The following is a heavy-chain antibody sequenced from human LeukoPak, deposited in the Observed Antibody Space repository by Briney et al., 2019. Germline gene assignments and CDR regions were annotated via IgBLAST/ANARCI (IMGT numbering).Heavy chain of an antibody. CDR2: IYPGDSDT. D-gene: IGHD3-3*01. CDR3: ARAAYYDFWSGYFVFDY. V-gene: IGHV5-51*01. J-gene: IGHJ4*02. Sequence: GESLKISCKGSGYSLTSYWIGWVRQMPGKGLEWMGIIYPGDSDTRYSPSFQGQVTISADKSISTAYLQWSSLKASDTAMYYCARAAYYDFWSGYFVFDYWGQGTLVTVSS. CDR1: GYSLTSYW.